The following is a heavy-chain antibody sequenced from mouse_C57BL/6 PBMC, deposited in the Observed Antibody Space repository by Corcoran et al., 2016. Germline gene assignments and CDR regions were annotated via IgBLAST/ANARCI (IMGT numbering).Heavy chain of an antibody. Sequence: EVQLQQSGPELVKPGASVKISCKASGYTYTDYYINWVKQRRGKSREWIGDINPNNGGTSYNQKFKGKATLTVDTTSSTAYMELRSLTSEDSAVYYCARSPFYGNYLDYWGQGTTLTVSS. CDR1: GYTYTDYY. CDR2: INPNNGGT. V-gene: IGHV1-26*01. J-gene: IGHJ2*01. CDR3: ARSPFYGNYLDY. D-gene: IGHD2-1*01.